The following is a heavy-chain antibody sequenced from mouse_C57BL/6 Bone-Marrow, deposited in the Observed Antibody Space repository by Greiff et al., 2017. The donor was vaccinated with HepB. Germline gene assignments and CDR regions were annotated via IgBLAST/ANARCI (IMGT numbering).Heavy chain of an antibody. J-gene: IGHJ4*01. CDR1: GFNIKDYY. CDR3: ASEFITTVVALYYYAMDY. D-gene: IGHD1-1*01. V-gene: IGHV14-2*01. CDR2: IDPEDGET. Sequence: EVQRVESGAELVKPGASVKLSCTASGFNIKDYYMHWVKQRTEQGLEWIGRIDPEDGETKYAPKFQGKATITADTSSNTAYLQLSSLTSEDTAVYYCASEFITTVVALYYYAMDYWGQGTSVTVSS.